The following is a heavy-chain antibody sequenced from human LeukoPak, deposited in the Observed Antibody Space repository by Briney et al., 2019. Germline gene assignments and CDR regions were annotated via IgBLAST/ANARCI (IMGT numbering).Heavy chain of an antibody. J-gene: IGHJ4*02. Sequence: ASVKVSCKASGYTFTSYDINWVRQATGQGLEWMGWMNPNSGNTGYAQKFQGRFTITRNTSISTAYMELSSLRSEDPAVYYCARGLGWELHSDYFDYWGQGTLVTVSS. CDR3: ARGLGWELHSDYFDY. CDR2: MNPNSGNT. V-gene: IGHV1-8*03. D-gene: IGHD1-26*01. CDR1: GYTFTSYD.